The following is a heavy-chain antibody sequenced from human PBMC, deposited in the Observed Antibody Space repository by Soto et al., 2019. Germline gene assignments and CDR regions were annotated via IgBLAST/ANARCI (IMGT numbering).Heavy chain of an antibody. Sequence: VASVKVSCKASGGTLSSYAISWVRQAPGQGLEWMGGIIPIFGTANYAQKFQGRVTITADESTSTAYMELSSLSSEDTAVYDCARDRAYVRGYGSSYYYYGMDVWGQGPTVTVSS. V-gene: IGHV1-69*13. J-gene: IGHJ6*02. CDR1: GGTLSSYA. CDR3: ARDRAYVRGYGSSYYYYGMDV. CDR2: IIPIFGTA. D-gene: IGHD3-10*02.